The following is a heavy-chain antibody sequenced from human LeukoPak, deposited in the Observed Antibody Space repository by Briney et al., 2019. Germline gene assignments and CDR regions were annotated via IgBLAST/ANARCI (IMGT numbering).Heavy chain of an antibody. D-gene: IGHD4-17*01. CDR2: INHSGST. J-gene: IGHJ1*01. CDR3: AGSLVSRYYGGNSLYFQH. V-gene: IGHV4-34*01. CDR1: GGSFSGYY. Sequence: SETLSLTCAVYGGSFSGYYWSWIRQPPGKGLEWIGEINHSGSTNYNPSLKSRVTISVDTSKNQFSLKLSSVTAADTAVYYCAGSLVSRYYGGNSLYFQHWGQGTLVTASS.